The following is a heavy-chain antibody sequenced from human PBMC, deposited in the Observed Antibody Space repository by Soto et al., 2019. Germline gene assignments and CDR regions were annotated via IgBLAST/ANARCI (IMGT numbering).Heavy chain of an antibody. CDR1: GFTFNNYY. CDR2: INQDGSAK. CDR3: GRGFGGTH. Sequence: EVQLVESGGGLVQPGGSLRLSCAASGFTFNNYYMVWVRQAPGRGLEWVANINQDGSAKYYVDSVKGRFTISRDNAKSSLYLQINSLRAEDTATYYRGRGFGGTHWGQGSLVTVSS. J-gene: IGHJ4*02. V-gene: IGHV3-7*05. D-gene: IGHD2-15*01.